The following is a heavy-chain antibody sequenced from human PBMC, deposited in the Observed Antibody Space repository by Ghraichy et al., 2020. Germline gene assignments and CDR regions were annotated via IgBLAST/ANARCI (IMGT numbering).Heavy chain of an antibody. V-gene: IGHV4-34*01. Sequence: SETLSLTCALYGESFDGYYWSWIRQTPGKGLEWIGYISYSGSTNYNLSLKSRVTISLDASKNQFSLKLTSVSAADTAVYYCARGLSVGLFDAGWPTDYWGKGTMVTVSS. D-gene: IGHD6-19*01. J-gene: IGHJ4*02. CDR3: ARGLSVGLFDAGWPTDY. CDR1: GESFDGYY. CDR2: ISYSGST.